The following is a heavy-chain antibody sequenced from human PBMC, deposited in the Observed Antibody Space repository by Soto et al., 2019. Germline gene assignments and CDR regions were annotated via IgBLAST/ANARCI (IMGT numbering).Heavy chain of an antibody. V-gene: IGHV4-39*01. Sequence: PSETLSLTCTVSGGSSSSSSYYWGWIRQPPGKGLEWIGSIYYSGSTYYNPSLKSRVTISVDTSKNQFSLKLSSVTAADTAVYYCASEGEYCTNGVCYTGYYYYMDVWGKGTTVTVSS. J-gene: IGHJ6*03. CDR2: IYYSGST. CDR1: GGSSSSSSYY. D-gene: IGHD2-8*01. CDR3: ASEGEYCTNGVCYTGYYYYMDV.